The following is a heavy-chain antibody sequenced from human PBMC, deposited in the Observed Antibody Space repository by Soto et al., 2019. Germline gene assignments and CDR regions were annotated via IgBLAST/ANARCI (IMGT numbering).Heavy chain of an antibody. J-gene: IGHJ6*04. CDR3: ARGRVKMDV. V-gene: IGHV4-34*01. D-gene: IGHD6-13*01. CDR2: INHSGSS. CDR1: GESFNGYF. Sequence: SETLSLTCAVYGESFNGYFWSWIRQPPGKGLEWIGEINHSGSSNYNPSLKSRVTISVDTSKNQFSLKLSSVTAADTAVYYCARGRVKMDVWGKGTTVTVSS.